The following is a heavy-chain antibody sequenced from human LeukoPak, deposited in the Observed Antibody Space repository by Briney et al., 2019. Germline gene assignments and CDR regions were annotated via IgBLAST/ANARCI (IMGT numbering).Heavy chain of an antibody. D-gene: IGHD3-22*01. CDR2: VYPKSGGT. V-gene: IGHV1-2*02. Sequence: ASVKVSCKASGYTFTDYYLHWVRQAPGQGLEWLGWVYPKSGGTTYAQKFQGRVTMTRDTSILTVFMELSRLRSDDAAVYYCARSYSSGHGDHWGQGTLVTVSS. CDR3: ARSYSSGHGDH. J-gene: IGHJ4*02. CDR1: GYTFTDYY.